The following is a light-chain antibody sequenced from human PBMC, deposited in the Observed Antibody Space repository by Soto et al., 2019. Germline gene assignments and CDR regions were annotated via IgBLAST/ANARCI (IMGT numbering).Light chain of an antibody. CDR3: QQYNNWWT. J-gene: IGKJ1*01. V-gene: IGKV3-15*01. Sequence: IVMTQSPATLSVSPWERATLSCRASQSVSSNLAWYQQKPGQAPRLLIYGASIRATGIPARFSGSGSGTEFTLTISSLQSEDFAVYYCQQYNNWWTFGQGTKVDIK. CDR2: GAS. CDR1: QSVSSN.